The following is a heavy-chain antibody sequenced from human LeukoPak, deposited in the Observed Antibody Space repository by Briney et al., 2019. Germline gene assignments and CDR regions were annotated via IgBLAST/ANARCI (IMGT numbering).Heavy chain of an antibody. Sequence: GASVKVSCKASGYTFTSYDINWVRQATGQGLEWMGWMNPNSGNTGYAQKFQGRVTMTRNTSISTAYMELSSLRSEDTAVYYCARDCTNGVCYMDYGMDVWGQGTTVTVSS. V-gene: IGHV1-8*01. CDR3: ARDCTNGVCYMDYGMDV. J-gene: IGHJ6*02. D-gene: IGHD2-8*01. CDR2: MNPNSGNT. CDR1: GYTFTSYD.